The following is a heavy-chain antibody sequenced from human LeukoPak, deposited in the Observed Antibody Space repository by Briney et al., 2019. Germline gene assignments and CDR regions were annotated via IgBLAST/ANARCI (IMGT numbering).Heavy chain of an antibody. CDR2: ISSSSDYI. Sequence: GGSLRLSCAASGFTFNNYIMNWVRQAPGKGLEWVSSISSSSDYIYYADSVKGRFTISRDNAKNSLYLQMNSLRAEDTAVYYCARDKGSVTRDYWGQGTLVTVSS. CDR3: ARDKGSVTRDY. V-gene: IGHV3-21*01. D-gene: IGHD4-11*01. CDR1: GFTFNNYI. J-gene: IGHJ4*02.